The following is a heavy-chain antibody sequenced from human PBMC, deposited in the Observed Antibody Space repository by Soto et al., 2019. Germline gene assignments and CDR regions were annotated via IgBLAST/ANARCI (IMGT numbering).Heavy chain of an antibody. Sequence: GESLKISCKAFGYSFTMFWIGWVRQMPGKGLEWMGVIYPGDSDTRYSPSFQGQVTISADKSISTAYLQWSSLKASDTAIYYCVRRGIIAEAPPYYYHGMDVWGQGTAVT. CDR3: VRRGIIAEAPPYYYHGMDV. CDR1: GYSFTMFW. V-gene: IGHV5-51*01. J-gene: IGHJ6*02. CDR2: IYPGDSDT. D-gene: IGHD6-13*01.